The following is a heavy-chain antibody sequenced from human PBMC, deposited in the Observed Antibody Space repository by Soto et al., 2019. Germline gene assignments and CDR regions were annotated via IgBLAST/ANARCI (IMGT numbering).Heavy chain of an antibody. Sequence: SETLSVTCTVSGGTISSYYWSWIRQPPGKGLEWIGYNYYSWSTNYNPSLKSRVTISVDTPKNQFSMKLSSVTAAATALCYCARGGWYGENLDYWGQGTLV. CDR2: NYYSWST. CDR1: GGTISSYY. D-gene: IGHD3-10*01. CDR3: ARGGWYGENLDY. J-gene: IGHJ4*02. V-gene: IGHV4-59*12.